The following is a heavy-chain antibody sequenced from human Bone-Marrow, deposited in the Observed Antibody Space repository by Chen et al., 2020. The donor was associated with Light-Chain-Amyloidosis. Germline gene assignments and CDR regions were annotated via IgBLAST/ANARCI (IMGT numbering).Heavy chain of an antibody. CDR3: AKDKGGSMGFGMDV. CDR1: GFIFDDYA. Sequence: VKLVESGGGVVQPGRSLRLSCAASGFIFDDYAMHWVRQAPGKGLEWVSGISWNSGVKGYVDSVRGRFTISRDGVKNSLYLQMNSLRPEDTALYYCAKDKGGSMGFGMDVWGQGTTVIVSS. V-gene: IGHV3-9*01. CDR2: ISWNSGVK. D-gene: IGHD3-10*01. J-gene: IGHJ6*02.